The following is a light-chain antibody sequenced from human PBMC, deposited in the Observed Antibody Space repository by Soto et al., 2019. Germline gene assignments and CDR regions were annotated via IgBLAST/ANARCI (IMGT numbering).Light chain of an antibody. J-gene: IGKJ1*01. Sequence: DIQMTQSPASLPASVGDRVTITCRASENINFYLHWYQQKPWKDPKLLIYAASTLQSGDPSRFSGSGTGTDFTLTLNSLQPEDFATYYCQQGYSTPWTFGQGTKVEIK. V-gene: IGKV1-39*01. CDR1: ENINFY. CDR3: QQGYSTPWT. CDR2: AAS.